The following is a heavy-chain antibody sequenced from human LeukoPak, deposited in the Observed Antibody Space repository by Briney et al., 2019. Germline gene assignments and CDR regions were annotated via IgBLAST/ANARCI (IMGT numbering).Heavy chain of an antibody. Sequence: ASVKVSCKASGYIYTNYGIGWVRQAPGQGLEWMGWISTYNGNTHYAQMLQGRVTMTTDTSTTTAYMELRSRRSDDTAMYYCARGCASTSCYLFDYWGQGTLVTVSS. CDR3: ARGCASTSCYLFDY. CDR2: ISTYNGNT. CDR1: GYIYTNYG. D-gene: IGHD2-2*01. J-gene: IGHJ4*02. V-gene: IGHV1-18*01.